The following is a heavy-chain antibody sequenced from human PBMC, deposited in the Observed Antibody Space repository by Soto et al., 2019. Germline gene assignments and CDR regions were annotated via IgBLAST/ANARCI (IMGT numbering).Heavy chain of an antibody. D-gene: IGHD3-22*01. CDR3: AKFSCHDSSGYYFYWFDP. J-gene: IGHJ5*02. CDR2: IYYSGST. V-gene: IGHV4-31*03. CDR1: GGSISSGGYY. Sequence: SETMSLTCTVSGGSISSGGYYWSWIRQHPGKGLEWIGYIYYSGSTYYNPSLKSRVIISVETSKNQFSLKLNSVTAADTAVYYCAKFSCHDSSGYYFYWFDPWGQGALVTVSS.